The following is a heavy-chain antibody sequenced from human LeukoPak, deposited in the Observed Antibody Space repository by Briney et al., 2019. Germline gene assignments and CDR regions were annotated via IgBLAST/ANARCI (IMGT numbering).Heavy chain of an antibody. CDR2: ISYDGSNK. V-gene: IGHV3-30*18. Sequence: PGRSLRLPCAASGFTFSSYGMHWVRQAPGKGLEWVAVISYDGSNKYYADSVKGRFTISRDNSKNTLYLQMNSLRAEDTAVYYCAKGVLATDDILTGYSYWGQGTLVTVSS. CDR3: AKGVLATDDILTGYSY. D-gene: IGHD3-9*01. J-gene: IGHJ4*02. CDR1: GFTFSSYG.